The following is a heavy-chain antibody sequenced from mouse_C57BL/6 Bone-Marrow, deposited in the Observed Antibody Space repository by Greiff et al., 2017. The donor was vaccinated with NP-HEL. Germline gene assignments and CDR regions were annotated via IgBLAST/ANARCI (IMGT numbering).Heavy chain of an antibody. CDR3: ARSGYYRDY. Sequence: VQLQQSGAELVMPGASVKLSCKASGYTFTSYWMHWVKQRPGQGLEWIGEIDPSDSYTNYNQKFKGKSTLTVDKSSSTAYMQLSSLTSEDSAVYYCARSGYYRDYWGQGTTLTVSS. J-gene: IGHJ2*01. CDR2: IDPSDSYT. CDR1: GYTFTSYW. D-gene: IGHD2-14*01. V-gene: IGHV1-69*01.